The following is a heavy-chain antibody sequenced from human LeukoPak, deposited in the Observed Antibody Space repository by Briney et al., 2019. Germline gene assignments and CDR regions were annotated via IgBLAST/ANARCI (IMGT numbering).Heavy chain of an antibody. D-gene: IGHD2-21*02. CDR1: GFNFANHA. J-gene: IGHJ4*02. V-gene: IGHV3-23*01. CDR2: ISGGGDIT. CDR3: VREDTPATANY. Sequence: GGSLRLSCAASGFNFANHAMSWVRQTPGGGLEWVSAISGGGDITYYADSVTGRFTISRDNSKDTLFLQMHSLRPGDTAVYYCVREDTPATANYWGQGTLVTISS.